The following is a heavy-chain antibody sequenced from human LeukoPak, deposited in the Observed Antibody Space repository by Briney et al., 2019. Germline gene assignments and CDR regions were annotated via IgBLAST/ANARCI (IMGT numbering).Heavy chain of an antibody. CDR3: ARGRKQAVAGTQGGVNYYYYMEV. D-gene: IGHD6-19*01. Sequence: GASVKLSCKASVYTFTSYDINWVRHATGQGREGMRGMNPNSGNTGCTQKFQGRVTVTRNTSRSTAYMELSSLRSEDTAVYYCARGRKQAVAGTQGGVNYYYYMEVWGKGTTVTVSS. J-gene: IGHJ6*03. CDR1: VYTFTSYD. CDR2: MNPNSGNT. V-gene: IGHV1-8*01.